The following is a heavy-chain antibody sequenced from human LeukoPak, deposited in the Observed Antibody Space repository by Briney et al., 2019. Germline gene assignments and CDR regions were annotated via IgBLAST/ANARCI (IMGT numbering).Heavy chain of an antibody. D-gene: IGHD5-24*01. J-gene: IGHJ6*03. V-gene: IGHV3-7*03. CDR3: ARTGDGYNYYNYHYMDV. CDR2: IKQDGSET. CDR1: GFTFSSYW. Sequence: QPGGSLRLPCAASGFTFSSYWMSWVRQAPGKGLEWVANIKQDGSETKYVDSVKGRFTISRDNAKNSLYLQMNSLRAEDTAVYYCARTGDGYNYYNYHYMDVWGKGTTVTVTS.